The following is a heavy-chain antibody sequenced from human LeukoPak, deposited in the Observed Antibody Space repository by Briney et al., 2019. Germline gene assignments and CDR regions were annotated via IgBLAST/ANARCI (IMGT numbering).Heavy chain of an antibody. Sequence: GGSLRLSCAASGFTFSSYAMHWVRQAPGKGLEWVAVISYDGSNKYYADSVKGRFTISRDNSKNTLYLQMNSLRAEDTAVYYCARDFGPLRGYSYGPEGSDAFDIWGQGTMVTVSS. D-gene: IGHD5-18*01. CDR2: ISYDGSNK. CDR1: GFTFSSYA. J-gene: IGHJ3*02. CDR3: ARDFGPLRGYSYGPEGSDAFDI. V-gene: IGHV3-30*04.